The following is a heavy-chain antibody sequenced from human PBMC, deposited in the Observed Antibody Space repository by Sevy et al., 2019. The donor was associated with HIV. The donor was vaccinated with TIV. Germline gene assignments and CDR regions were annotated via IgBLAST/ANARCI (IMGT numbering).Heavy chain of an antibody. Sequence: GGSLRLSCVASGFTFSKYSMSWVRQPPGKGLGWVSTLSFGCGEINHADSVKGRFTISRDNSKNSLYLQMNNLRAEDTAVYYCAREGCTKPHDYWGQGTLVTVSS. CDR1: GFTFSKYS. CDR3: AREGCTKPHDY. J-gene: IGHJ4*02. D-gene: IGHD2-8*01. V-gene: IGHV3-23*01. CDR2: LSFGCGEI.